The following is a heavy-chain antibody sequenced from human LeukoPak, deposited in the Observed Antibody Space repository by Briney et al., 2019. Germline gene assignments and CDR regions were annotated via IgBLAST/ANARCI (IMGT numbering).Heavy chain of an antibody. CDR2: IYSSGST. CDR3: ARGGKATVVTM. V-gene: IGHV4-4*07. CDR1: GGSINSYY. J-gene: IGHJ4*02. D-gene: IGHD4-23*01. Sequence: SETLSLTCTVSGGSINSYYWSWVRQPAGKGLEWIGRIYSSGSTNYNPSLKSRVSMSVDTSKNQFSLKLTSVTAADTAVYYCARGGKATVVTMWGQGILVIVSS.